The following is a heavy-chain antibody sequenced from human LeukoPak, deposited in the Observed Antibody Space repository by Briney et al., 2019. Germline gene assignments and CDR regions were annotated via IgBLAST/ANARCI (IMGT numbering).Heavy chain of an antibody. J-gene: IGHJ4*02. V-gene: IGHV1-2*02. CDR3: VRDRTKYCSSTSCPLDY. D-gene: IGHD2-2*01. Sequence: ASVKVSCKASGYTFTGYYMHWVRQAPGQGLEWMGWINPYSGGTNYARKFQGRVTMTRDTSISTAYMELSRLRSDDTAVYYCVRDRTKYCSSTSCPLDYWGQGTLVTVSS. CDR1: GYTFTGYY. CDR2: INPYSGGT.